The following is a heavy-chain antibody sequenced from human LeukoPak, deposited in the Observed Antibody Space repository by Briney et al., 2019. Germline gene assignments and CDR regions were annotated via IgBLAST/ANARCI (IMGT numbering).Heavy chain of an antibody. V-gene: IGHV5-51*01. CDR1: GYSFTSYW. CDR2: IYPGDSDT. J-gene: IGHJ4*02. Sequence: GESLKISCKGSGYSFTSYWIGWVRQMPGKGLEWMGIIYPGDSDTRYSPSLQGQVTISADKSISTAYLQWSSLKASDTAMYYCARPGYYDSSGYYATVFDCWGQGTLVTVSS. D-gene: IGHD3-22*01. CDR3: ARPGYYDSSGYYATVFDC.